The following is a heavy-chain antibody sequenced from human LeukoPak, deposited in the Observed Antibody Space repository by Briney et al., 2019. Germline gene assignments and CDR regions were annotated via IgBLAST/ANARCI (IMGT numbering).Heavy chain of an antibody. Sequence: VASVKVSCKASGYTFTSYGISWVRQAPGQGLEWMGWISAYNGNTNYAQKLQGRVTMTTDTSTSTAYMELRSLRSDDTAVYYCARHIVVVPAAVYYYYYGMDVWGQGTTVTVSS. D-gene: IGHD2-2*01. CDR3: ARHIVVVPAAVYYYYYGMDV. J-gene: IGHJ6*02. CDR1: GYTFTSYG. CDR2: ISAYNGNT. V-gene: IGHV1-18*01.